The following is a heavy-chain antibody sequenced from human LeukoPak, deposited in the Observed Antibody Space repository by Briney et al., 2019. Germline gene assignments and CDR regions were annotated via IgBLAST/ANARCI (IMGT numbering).Heavy chain of an antibody. Sequence: SETLSLTCTVSVYSIASGYLWGWIRQTPETGLDWIATIYHSGRTYYNLSLKSRVTISMDTSRNQFSLKVTSVTAADTALYFCARGGPWELSHRDYFDYWGQGTLVTVSS. V-gene: IGHV4-38-2*02. CDR2: IYHSGRT. J-gene: IGHJ4*02. CDR3: ARGGPWELSHRDYFDY. CDR1: VYSIASGYL. D-gene: IGHD1-26*01.